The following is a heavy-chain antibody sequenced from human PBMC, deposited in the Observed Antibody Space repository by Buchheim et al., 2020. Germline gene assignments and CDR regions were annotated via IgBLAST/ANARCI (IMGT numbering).Heavy chain of an antibody. D-gene: IGHD5-18*01. CDR1: GGSISSSNW. Sequence: QVQLQESGPGLVKPSGTLSLTCAVSGGSISSSNWWSWVRQPPGKGLEWIGEIIHSGGTTYNPSLKSRVTISVAKPTNQFILKLSYVTAADTAVYYCASLWLRYYWGQGTL. V-gene: IGHV4-4*02. CDR3: ASLWLRYY. J-gene: IGHJ4*02. CDR2: IIHSGGT.